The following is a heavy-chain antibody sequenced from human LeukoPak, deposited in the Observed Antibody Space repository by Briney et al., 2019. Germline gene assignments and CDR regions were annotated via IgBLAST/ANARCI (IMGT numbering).Heavy chain of an antibody. D-gene: IGHD3-22*01. V-gene: IGHV3-30*03. CDR1: GFTFSSYG. CDR2: ISYDGSNK. Sequence: PGGSLRLSCAASGFTFSSYGMHWVRQAPGKGLEWVAVISYDGSNKLYADSVKGRFTISRDNSKNTLYLQMNSLSAEDTAVYYCVRVGSSSYFIDYWGQGTLVTVSS. CDR3: VRVGSSSYFIDY. J-gene: IGHJ4*02.